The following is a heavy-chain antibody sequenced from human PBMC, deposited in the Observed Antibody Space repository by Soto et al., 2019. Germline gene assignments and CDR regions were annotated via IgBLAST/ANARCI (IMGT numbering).Heavy chain of an antibody. D-gene: IGHD3-9*01. Sequence: SETLSLTCTVSGGSISSGGYYWSWIRQHPGKGLEWIGYIYYSGSTYYNPSLKSRVTISVDTSKNQFSLKLSSVTAADTAVYYCARAPKLYYDILTGYPTLPYFDYWGQGTLVTVSS. CDR3: ARAPKLYYDILTGYPTLPYFDY. J-gene: IGHJ4*02. CDR1: GGSISSGGYY. V-gene: IGHV4-31*03. CDR2: IYYSGST.